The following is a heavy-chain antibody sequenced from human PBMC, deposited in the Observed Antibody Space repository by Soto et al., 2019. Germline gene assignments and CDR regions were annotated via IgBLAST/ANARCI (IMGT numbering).Heavy chain of an antibody. CDR1: GFTFPTYW. CDR2: ISPDGSAI. D-gene: IGHD4-4*01. J-gene: IGHJ4*02. CDR3: VRNSGHYRLDH. V-gene: IGHV3-7*03. Sequence: DVQVVESGGGLVQPGGSLRLSCAVSGFTFPTYWMTWVRQAPGKGLEWVANISPDGSAIQYAVSVEGRFTISRDNAKNSVELQMTDLRAEDTALYYCVRNSGHYRLDHWGQGTLVTVAS.